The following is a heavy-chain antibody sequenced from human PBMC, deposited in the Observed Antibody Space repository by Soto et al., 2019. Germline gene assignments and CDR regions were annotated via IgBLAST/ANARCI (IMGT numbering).Heavy chain of an antibody. J-gene: IGHJ4*02. D-gene: IGHD5-12*01. Sequence: QVQLVQSGAEVKKPGTSVKVSCKASGYTITSYGISWVRQAPGQGLEWMGWISAYNGNTNYAQKLQGRVTMTTDTSTSTAYMELRSLRSDYTAVYYCARDMDIVATMYSPDYWGQGTLVTVSS. CDR2: ISAYNGNT. CDR1: GYTITSYG. CDR3: ARDMDIVATMYSPDY. V-gene: IGHV1-18*01.